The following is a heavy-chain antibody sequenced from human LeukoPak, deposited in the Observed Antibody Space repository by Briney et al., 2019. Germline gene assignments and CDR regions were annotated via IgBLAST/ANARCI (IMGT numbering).Heavy chain of an antibody. D-gene: IGHD3-22*01. CDR1: GGSISSYY. CDR2: IYYSGST. J-gene: IGHJ4*02. V-gene: IGHV4-59*12. CDR3: ARGRTYYYDSSGYYVDY. Sequence: SETLSLTCTVSGGSISSYYWSWIRQPAGKGLEWIGTIYYSGSTYYNPSLKSRVTISVDTSKNQFSLKLSSVTAADTAVYYCARGRTYYYDSSGYYVDYWGQGTLVTVSS.